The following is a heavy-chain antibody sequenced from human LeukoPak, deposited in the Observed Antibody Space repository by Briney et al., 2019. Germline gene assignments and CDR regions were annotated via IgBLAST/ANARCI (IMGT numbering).Heavy chain of an antibody. CDR2: IYSGGST. J-gene: IGHJ4*02. CDR3: ARVKMATIDY. Sequence: GGSLRLSCAASGFNVSSNYMSWVRQAPGKGLEWVSVIYSGGSTYYADSVKGRFTISRDNSKNTLYLQMNSLRAEDTAVYYCARVKMATIDYWGQGTLVTVSS. CDR1: GFNVSSNY. V-gene: IGHV3-53*01. D-gene: IGHD5-24*01.